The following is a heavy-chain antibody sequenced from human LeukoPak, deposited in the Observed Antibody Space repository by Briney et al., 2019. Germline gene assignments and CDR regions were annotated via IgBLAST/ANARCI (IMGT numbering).Heavy chain of an antibody. V-gene: IGHV3-74*01. CDR1: GRYW. J-gene: IGHJ4*02. D-gene: IGHD1-26*01. Sequence: GGSLRLSCAASGRYWMHWVRQAPGKGLVWVSHINSDGSWTSYADSVKGRFTISKDNAKNTVYLQMSNLRVEDTAVYYCARDPVEWELLLDYWGQGTLVTVSS. CDR3: ARDPVEWELLLDY. CDR2: INSDGSWT.